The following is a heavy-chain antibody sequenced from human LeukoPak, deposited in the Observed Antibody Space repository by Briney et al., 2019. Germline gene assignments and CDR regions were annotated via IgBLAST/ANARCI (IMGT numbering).Heavy chain of an antibody. J-gene: IGHJ6*03. CDR2: IIPIFGTA. V-gene: IGHV1-69*13. CDR3: ARGRLLWFGETYYYYMDV. CDR1: GGTFSSYA. Sequence: ASVKVSCKASGGTFSSYAISWVRQAPGQGLEWMGGIIPIFGTANYAQKFQGRVTITADESTSTAYMELSSLRSEDTAVYYCARGRLLWFGETYYYYMDVWGKGTTVTISS. D-gene: IGHD3-10*01.